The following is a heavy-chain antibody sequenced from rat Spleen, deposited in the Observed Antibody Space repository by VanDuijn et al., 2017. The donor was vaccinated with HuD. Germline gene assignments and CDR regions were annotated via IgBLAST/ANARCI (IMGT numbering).Heavy chain of an antibody. Sequence: QVQLKESGPGLVQPSQTLSLTCTVSGFSLSNYGVIWVRQPPGKGLEWMGRMWYDGDTAYNSALKSRLSISRDTSKNQVFLEMNSLQTDDIGTYYCTRETMGVTPLIDYWGQGVMVTVSS. CDR3: TRETMGVTPLIDY. CDR2: MWYDGDT. CDR1: GFSLSNYG. J-gene: IGHJ2*01. D-gene: IGHD1-7*01. V-gene: IGHV2-63*01.